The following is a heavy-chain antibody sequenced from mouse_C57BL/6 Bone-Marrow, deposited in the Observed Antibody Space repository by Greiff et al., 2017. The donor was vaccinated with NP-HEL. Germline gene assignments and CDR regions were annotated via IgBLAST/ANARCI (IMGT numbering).Heavy chain of an antibody. V-gene: IGHV5-15*01. J-gene: IGHJ1*03. Sequence: EVHLVESGGGLVQPGGSLKLSCAASGFTFSDYGMAWVRQAPRKGPEWVAFISNLAYSIYYADTVTGRFTISKENAKNTLYLELSSLRSEDTAMYYCARLVSYYGSSYWYFDVWGTGTTVTVSS. CDR1: GFTFSDYG. CDR3: ARLVSYYGSSYWYFDV. D-gene: IGHD1-1*01. CDR2: ISNLAYSI.